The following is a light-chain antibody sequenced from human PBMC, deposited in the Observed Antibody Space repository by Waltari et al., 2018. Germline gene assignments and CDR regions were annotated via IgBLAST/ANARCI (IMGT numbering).Light chain of an antibody. V-gene: IGLV2-14*01. J-gene: IGLJ2*01. CDR2: DVS. CDR3: SSYTSSSTPV. Sequence: QSALTHPASVSGSPGQSLTISCTGTSSDVGGYNYVSWYQQHPGKAPKLMIYDVSKRPSGVSNRFSGSKSGNTASLTISGLQAEDEADYYCSSYTSSSTPVFGGGTKLTVL. CDR1: SSDVGGYNY.